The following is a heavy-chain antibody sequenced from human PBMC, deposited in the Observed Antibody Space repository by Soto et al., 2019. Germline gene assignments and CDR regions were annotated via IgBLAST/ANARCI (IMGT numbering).Heavy chain of an antibody. Sequence: GESLKISCKGSGYSFTSYWISWVRQMPGEGLAWMGRIDPRDSYTNYSPSFQGHVTISAEKSVSTAYLQWSSLKASDTAIYYCAGLSIVLMSYGMDVWGQGTRGAVSS. CDR2: IDPRDSYT. J-gene: IGHJ6*02. CDR3: AGLSIVLMSYGMDV. V-gene: IGHV5-10-1*01. CDR1: GYSFTSYW. D-gene: IGHD2-8*01.